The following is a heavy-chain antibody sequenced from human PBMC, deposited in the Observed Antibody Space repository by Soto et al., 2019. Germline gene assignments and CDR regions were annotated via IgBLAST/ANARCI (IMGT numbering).Heavy chain of an antibody. V-gene: IGHV1-69*01. Sequence: QVQLVQSGAEVKKPGSSVKVSCKASGGTFSSYAISWVRQAPGQGLEWMGGIIPIFGTANYAQKFQGRVTMTADESTSTAYMELSSLRSEDTAVYYCAVGGYCSGGSCYYAFDLWGQGTIVTVSS. D-gene: IGHD2-15*01. J-gene: IGHJ3*01. CDR3: AVGGYCSGGSCYYAFDL. CDR2: IIPIFGTA. CDR1: GGTFSSYA.